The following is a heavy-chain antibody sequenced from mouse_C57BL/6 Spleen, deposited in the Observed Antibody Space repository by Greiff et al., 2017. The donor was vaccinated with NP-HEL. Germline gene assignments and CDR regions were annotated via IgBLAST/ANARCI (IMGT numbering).Heavy chain of an antibody. V-gene: IGHV5-6*01. CDR2: ISSGGSYT. Sequence: DVQLVESGGDLVKPGGSLKLSCAASGFTFSSYGMSWVRQTPDKRLEWVATISSGGSYTYYPDSVKGRFTISRDNAKNTLYLQMSSLKSEDTAMYYCARHTYYGSSLRAMDYWGQGTSVTVSS. CDR3: ARHTYYGSSLRAMDY. J-gene: IGHJ4*01. D-gene: IGHD1-1*01. CDR1: GFTFSSYG.